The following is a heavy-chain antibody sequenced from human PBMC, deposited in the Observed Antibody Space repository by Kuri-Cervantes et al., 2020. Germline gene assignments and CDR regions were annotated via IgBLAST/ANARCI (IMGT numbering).Heavy chain of an antibody. D-gene: IGHD4-11*01. CDR2: IHTSGST. CDR1: GGSVSSGSYY. J-gene: IGHJ4*02. CDR3: ARDGVGLPTVTAE. Sequence: SETLSLTCTVSGGSVSSGSYYWSWIRQPAGKGLEWIGRIHTSGSTNYNPSLKSRVTIPVDTSKNQLSLKLSSVTAADTAVYYCARDGVGLPTVTAEWGQGTLVTVSS. V-gene: IGHV4-61*02.